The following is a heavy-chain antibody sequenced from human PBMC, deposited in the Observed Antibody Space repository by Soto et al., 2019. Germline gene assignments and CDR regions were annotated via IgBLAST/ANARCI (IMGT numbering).Heavy chain of an antibody. CDR3: ARLEDWFDP. CDR2: IYYSGST. V-gene: IGHV4-39*01. CDR1: GGSISSSSYY. Sequence: QLQLQESGPGLVKPSETLSLTCTVSGGSISSSSYYWGWIRQPPGKGLEWIGSIYYSGSTYYNPSLKGRVTMSVDTSKNQFSLKLSSVTAADTAVYYCARLEDWFDPCGQGTLVTVSS. J-gene: IGHJ5*02.